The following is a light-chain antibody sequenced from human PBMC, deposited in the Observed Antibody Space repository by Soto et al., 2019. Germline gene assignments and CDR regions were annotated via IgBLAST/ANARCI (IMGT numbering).Light chain of an antibody. CDR2: GAS. CDR3: QQYNYWPPVT. CDR1: QTISSD. V-gene: IGKV3-15*01. Sequence: EIVMTQSPATLSVSPGERATLSCRASQTISSDLAWYQQKPGQAPRLLIYGASTRATGIPARFSGSGSGTEFTLTISSLRYEDFAVYYCQQYNYWPPVTFGGGTKVEI. J-gene: IGKJ4*01.